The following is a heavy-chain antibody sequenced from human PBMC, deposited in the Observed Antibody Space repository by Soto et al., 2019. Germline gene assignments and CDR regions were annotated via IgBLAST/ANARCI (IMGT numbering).Heavy chain of an antibody. J-gene: IGHJ4*02. Sequence: QVQLQQWGAGLLKPSETLSLTCAVYGGSFSSYWSWVRQPPGKGLEWIGEINHRGSTHYNPSLKSRVTISVDTSKNQFSLNLSSVTAADTAVYYCARTSRFDSWGQGTLVTVSS. CDR1: GGSFSSY. D-gene: IGHD6-6*01. CDR2: INHRGST. V-gene: IGHV4-34*01. CDR3: ARTSRFDS.